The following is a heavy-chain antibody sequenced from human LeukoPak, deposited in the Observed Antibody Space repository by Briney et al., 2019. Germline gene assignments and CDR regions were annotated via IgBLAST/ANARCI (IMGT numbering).Heavy chain of an antibody. V-gene: IGHV4-39*01. Sequence: SSETLSLTCTVSGGSSSSSHYWGWIRQPPGKGLEWIGSIYNSGNTYYNPSLKSRVTMSVDTSKNQFSLKLSSVTAADTAVYYCARYYDFWSAIDYWGQGTLVTVSS. CDR1: GGSSSSSHY. D-gene: IGHD3-3*01. J-gene: IGHJ4*02. CDR2: IYNSGNT. CDR3: ARYYDFWSAIDY.